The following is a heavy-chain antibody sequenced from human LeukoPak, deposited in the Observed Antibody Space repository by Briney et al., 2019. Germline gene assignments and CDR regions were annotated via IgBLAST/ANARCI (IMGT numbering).Heavy chain of an antibody. V-gene: IGHV5-51*01. CDR3: ARVGADYDILTGYDY. CDR1: GYSFTSYW. D-gene: IGHD3-9*01. CDR2: IYPGDSDT. Sequence: GESLKISCKGSGYSFTSYWIGWVRQMPGKGLEWMGIIYPGDSDTRYSPSFQGQVTISADKSISTAYLQWSSLKASDTAMYYCARVGADYDILTGYDYWGQGTLVTVSS. J-gene: IGHJ4*02.